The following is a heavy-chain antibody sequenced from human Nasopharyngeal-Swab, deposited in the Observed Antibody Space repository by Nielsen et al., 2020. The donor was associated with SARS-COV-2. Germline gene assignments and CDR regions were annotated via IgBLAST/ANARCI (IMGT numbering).Heavy chain of an antibody. CDR2: INYSGST. Sequence: SETLSLTCTVSGGSISSYYWSWIRQPPGKGLEWIGYINYSGSTNYNPSLKSRVTTSVDTSKNQFSLKLSSVTAADTAVYYCARGGGLGYYDFWSGYSQTSDAFDIWGQGTMVTVSS. D-gene: IGHD3-3*01. CDR3: ARGGGLGYYDFWSGYSQTSDAFDI. CDR1: GGSISSYY. V-gene: IGHV4-59*01. J-gene: IGHJ3*02.